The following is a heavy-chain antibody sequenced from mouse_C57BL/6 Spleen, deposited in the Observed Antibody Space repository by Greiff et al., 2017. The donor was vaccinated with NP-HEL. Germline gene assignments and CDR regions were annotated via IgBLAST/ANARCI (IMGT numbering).Heavy chain of an antibody. J-gene: IGHJ3*01. D-gene: IGHD1-1*01. CDR1: GYTFTSYW. CDR3: ARDGGGSSLFFAY. CDR2: IHPNSGST. Sequence: QVQLQQPGAELVKPGASVKLSCKASGYTFTSYWMHWVKQWPGQGLEWIGMIHPNSGSTNYNEKFKSKATLTVDKSSSTAYMQLSSLTSEDSAVYYCARDGGGSSLFFAYWGQGTLVTVSA. V-gene: IGHV1-64*01.